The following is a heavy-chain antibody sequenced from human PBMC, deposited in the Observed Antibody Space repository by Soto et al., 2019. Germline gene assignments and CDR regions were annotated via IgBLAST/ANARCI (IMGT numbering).Heavy chain of an antibody. Sequence: QITLKESGPTLVKPTQTLTLTCIFSGFSFSADGVGVGWIRQPPGKALEWLALIYWDDDTRYRPSLKSRLTITKDSSTNPVVLTMTSMDPLDTATYYCAHAFGGTSWPNDAFDVWGQGTVVTVSS. CDR1: GFSFSADGVG. D-gene: IGHD3-16*01. CDR3: AHAFGGTSWPNDAFDV. J-gene: IGHJ3*01. CDR2: IYWDDDT. V-gene: IGHV2-5*02.